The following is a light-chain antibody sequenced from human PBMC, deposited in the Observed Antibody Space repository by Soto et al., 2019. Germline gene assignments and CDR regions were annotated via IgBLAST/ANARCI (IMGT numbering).Light chain of an antibody. Sequence: EVVMTQSPATLSVSLGERATLSCRASQTIRSSLAWYQQKPGQAPRLLIYGASTRATDIPARFGGSGSGTEFTLTISSLQSEDSAIYYCQQYNNWPQTFGQGTKVDIK. V-gene: IGKV3-15*01. J-gene: IGKJ1*01. CDR2: GAS. CDR1: QTIRSS. CDR3: QQYNNWPQT.